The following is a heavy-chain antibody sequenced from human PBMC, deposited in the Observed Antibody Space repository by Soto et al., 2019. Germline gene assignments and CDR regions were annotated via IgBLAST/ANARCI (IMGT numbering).Heavy chain of an antibody. V-gene: IGHV3-64D*08. D-gene: IGHD2-2*01. CDR2: ISSNGGST. Sequence: GGSLRLSCSASGFTFSSSAMHWVRQTPGKGLEYVSAISSNGGSTYYADSVKGRFTISRDNSKNTLYLQMSSLRAEDTALYYCVKVGVVVTYGVDVWGQGTTVTVSS. J-gene: IGHJ6*02. CDR1: GFTFSSSA. CDR3: VKVGVVVTYGVDV.